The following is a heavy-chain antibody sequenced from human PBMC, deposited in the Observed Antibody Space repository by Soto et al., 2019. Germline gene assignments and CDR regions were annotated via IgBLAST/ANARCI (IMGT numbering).Heavy chain of an antibody. D-gene: IGHD2-2*01. CDR2: IKQDGSEK. CDR1: GFTFSSYW. J-gene: IGHJ4*02. V-gene: IGHV3-7*01. Sequence: PGGSLRLSCAASGFTFSSYWMSWVRQAPGKGLEWVANIKQDGSEKYYVDSVKGRFTISRDNAKNSLYLQMNSLRAEDTAVYYCARDLPCSSTSCYAKTIDYRGQGTLVTVSS. CDR3: ARDLPCSSTSCYAKTIDY.